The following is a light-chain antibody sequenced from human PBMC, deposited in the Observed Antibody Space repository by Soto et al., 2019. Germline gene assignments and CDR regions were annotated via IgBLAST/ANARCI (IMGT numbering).Light chain of an antibody. J-gene: IGKJ1*01. V-gene: IGKV3-11*01. Sequence: EIVLTQSPATLSSSPGETATLSCRASQYVGSRLAWYQHKPGQAPMLLLYYMSKRATGIPARFRGSGSGTDFTLTISILAPDDCAIYYCHQRHSWPRTFGQGTKVEIK. CDR3: HQRHSWPRT. CDR1: QYVGSR. CDR2: YMS.